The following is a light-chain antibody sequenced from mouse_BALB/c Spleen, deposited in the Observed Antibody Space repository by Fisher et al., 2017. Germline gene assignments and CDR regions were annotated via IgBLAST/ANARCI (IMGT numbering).Light chain of an antibody. CDR2: WAS. J-gene: IGKJ4*01. CDR3: QNDYSYPFT. CDR1: QSLLNSGNQKNY. V-gene: IGKV8-19*01. Sequence: DIVLTQTTSSLTVTAGEKVTMSCKSSQSLLNSGNQKNYLTWYQQKPGQPPKLLIYWASTRESGVPDRFTGSGSGTDFTLTISSVQAEDLAVYYCQNDYSYPFTFGSGTKLEIK.